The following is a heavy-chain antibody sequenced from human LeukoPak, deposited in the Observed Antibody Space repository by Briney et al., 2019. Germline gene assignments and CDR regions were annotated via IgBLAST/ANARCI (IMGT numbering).Heavy chain of an antibody. Sequence: PGGSLRLSCAASGFTFSSYWMHWVRQAPGKGLVWVSRISSDGSSTTYADSVKGRFTISRDNAKNSLYLQMNSLRAEDTAVYYCARDSWIAVAGTDVFDYWGQGTLVTVSS. V-gene: IGHV3-74*01. CDR3: ARDSWIAVAGTDVFDY. D-gene: IGHD6-19*01. CDR1: GFTFSSYW. CDR2: ISSDGSST. J-gene: IGHJ4*02.